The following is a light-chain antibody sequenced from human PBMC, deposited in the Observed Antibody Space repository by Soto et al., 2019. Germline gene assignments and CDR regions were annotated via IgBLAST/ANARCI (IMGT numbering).Light chain of an antibody. V-gene: IGKV1-39*01. CDR1: QTVSSN. J-gene: IGKJ3*01. CDR2: ASS. CDR3: QQDNMTPFT. Sequence: DIQMTQSPSSLSASVGDRVTITCRTSQTVSSNLNWNQRKPGKAPSLLIYASSTLQSGVPSRFIGSGSETEFTLTISSLQPEDFATYYCQQDNMTPFTFGPGTKVDI.